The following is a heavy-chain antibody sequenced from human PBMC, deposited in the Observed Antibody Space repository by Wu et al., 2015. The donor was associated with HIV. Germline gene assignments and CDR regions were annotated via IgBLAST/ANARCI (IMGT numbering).Heavy chain of an antibody. Sequence: QVQLVQSGAEVKKPGSSVKVSCKASGGTFSTYVISWVRQAPGQGLEWMGGIIPIFGTANYAQKLQGRVTMTTDTSTSTAYMELRSLRSDDTAVYYCARDRRFGEVYYYGMDVWGQGTTVTVSS. CDR2: IIPIFGTA. J-gene: IGHJ6*02. CDR3: ARDRRFGEVYYYGMDV. D-gene: IGHD3-10*01. CDR1: GGTFSTYV. V-gene: IGHV1-69*06.